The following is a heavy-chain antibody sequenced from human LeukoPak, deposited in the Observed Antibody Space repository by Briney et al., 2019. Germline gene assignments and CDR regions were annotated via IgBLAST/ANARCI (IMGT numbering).Heavy chain of an antibody. CDR3: ARRYGWFDP. Sequence: PSETLSLTCAVSGYSISSGYYWGWIRQPPGKGLEWIGSIYHSGSTYYNPSLKSRVTISVDTSKNQFSLKLSSVTAADTAVYYCARRYGWFDPWGQGTLVTVSS. CDR2: IYHSGST. J-gene: IGHJ5*02. V-gene: IGHV4-38-2*01. D-gene: IGHD1-14*01. CDR1: GYSISSGYY.